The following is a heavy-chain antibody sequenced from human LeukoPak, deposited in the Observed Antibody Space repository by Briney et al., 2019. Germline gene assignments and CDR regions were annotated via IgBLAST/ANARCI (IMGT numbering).Heavy chain of an antibody. V-gene: IGHV1-46*01. CDR2: INPSGGST. CDR1: GYTFTSYD. J-gene: IGHJ4*02. D-gene: IGHD2-2*01. CDR3: ARDIHCSSTSCYRNYYFDY. Sequence: ASVKVSCKASGYTFTSYDINWVRQATGQGLEWMGIINPSGGSTSYAQKFQGRVTMTRDTSTSTVYMELSSLRSEDTAVYYCARDIHCSSTSCYRNYYFDYWGQGTLVTVSS.